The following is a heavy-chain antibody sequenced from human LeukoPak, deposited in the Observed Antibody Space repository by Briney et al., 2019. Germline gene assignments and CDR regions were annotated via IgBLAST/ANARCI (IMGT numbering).Heavy chain of an antibody. V-gene: IGHV3-7*01. CDR2: IKQDGSEK. Sequence: GGSLRLSCAASGFTFSSYWMSWVRQAPGKGLERVANIKQDGSEKYYVDSVKGRFTISRDNAKNSLYLQMNSLRAEDTAVYYCAGGLGELSLIRGLYFYYYMDVWGKGTTVTVSS. J-gene: IGHJ6*03. D-gene: IGHD3-16*02. CDR3: AGGLGELSLIRGLYFYYYMDV. CDR1: GFTFSSYW.